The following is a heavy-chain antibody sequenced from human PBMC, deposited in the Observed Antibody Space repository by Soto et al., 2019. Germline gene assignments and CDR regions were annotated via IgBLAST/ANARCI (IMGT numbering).Heavy chain of an antibody. V-gene: IGHV4-59*01. D-gene: IGHD2-21*02. CDR1: GGSISSYY. J-gene: IGHJ2*01. CDR2: IYYSGST. CDR3: ARDSVVTAIRYFDL. Sequence: QVQLQESGPGLVKPSETLSLTCTVSGGSISSYYWSWIRQPPGKGLEWIGYIYYSGSTNYNPSLKSRVTISVDTSKNQFSLKLSSVTAADTAVYYCARDSVVTAIRYFDLWGRGTLFTVSS.